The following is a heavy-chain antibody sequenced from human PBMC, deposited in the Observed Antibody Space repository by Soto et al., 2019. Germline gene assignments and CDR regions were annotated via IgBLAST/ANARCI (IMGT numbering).Heavy chain of an antibody. CDR1: GYTFTSYD. D-gene: IGHD3-10*01. CDR2: MNPNSGNT. Sequence: ASVKVSCKASGYTFTSYDINWVRQATGQGLEWIGWMNPNSGNTGYAQKFQGRVTMTRNTSISTAYMELSCLRSVDTAVYYCARVFLSSSPYGGYYYYMDFWGKGTTVTVSS. V-gene: IGHV1-8*01. J-gene: IGHJ6*03. CDR3: ARVFLSSSPYGGYYYYMDF.